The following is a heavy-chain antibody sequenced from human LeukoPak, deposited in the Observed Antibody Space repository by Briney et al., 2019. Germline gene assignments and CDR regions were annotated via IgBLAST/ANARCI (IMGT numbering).Heavy chain of an antibody. J-gene: IGHJ4*02. CDR3: ARGLGEGYPDS. V-gene: IGHV4-34*01. D-gene: IGHD1-1*01. Sequence: SETLSLTCAVHGGSFSGFYWTWMRQPPGEWPEWIGEINHSRGTGYNPSLRSRVTISQDTSKNQFSLKLTSATAADTAVYYCARGLGEGYPDSWGQGTLVIVSS. CDR2: INHSRGT. CDR1: GGSFSGFY.